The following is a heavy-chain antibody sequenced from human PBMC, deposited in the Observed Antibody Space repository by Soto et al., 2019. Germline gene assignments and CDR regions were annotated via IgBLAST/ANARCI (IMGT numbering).Heavy chain of an antibody. Sequence: GGSLRLSCAASGFTFSNFEMHWVRQAPGKGLEWVGHFKSKSDGGTTDYAAAVKGRFTISRDDSKNTLFLQMNSLKAEDTAVYYCTTGFLYYYSSVAYNFYWGQGTLVTVSS. J-gene: IGHJ4*02. D-gene: IGHD3-10*01. CDR2: FKSKSDGGTT. V-gene: IGHV3-15*01. CDR3: TTGFLYYYSSVAYNFY. CDR1: GFTFSNFE.